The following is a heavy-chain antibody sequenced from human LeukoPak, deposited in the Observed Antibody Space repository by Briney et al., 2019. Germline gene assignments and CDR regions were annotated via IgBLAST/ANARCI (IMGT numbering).Heavy chain of an antibody. J-gene: IGHJ6*02. CDR2: INPNSGGT. CDR1: GYTFTGYY. D-gene: IGHD6-19*01. CDR3: ARGSVIVVAGIGAMDV. Sequence: ASVKVSCKASGYTFTGYYMHWVRQAPGQGLEWMGWINPNSGGTNYVQKFQGWVTMTSDTSISTAYMELGRLTSDDTAVYYCARGSVIVVAGIGAMDVWGQGTTVTVSS. V-gene: IGHV1-2*04.